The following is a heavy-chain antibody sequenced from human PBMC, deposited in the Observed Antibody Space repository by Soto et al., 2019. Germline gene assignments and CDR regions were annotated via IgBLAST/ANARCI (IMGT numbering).Heavy chain of an antibody. CDR1: GDSVSSNTAA. CDR3: ARGVAGSGFDL. J-gene: IGHJ4*02. V-gene: IGHV6-1*01. D-gene: IGHD6-19*01. Sequence: LSQTLSLTCAISGDSVSSNTAAWNWIRSSPSRGLEWLGRTYYRSNWRHDYAVSVKSRITVNPDTSENHFSLQLNSVTPDDTAVYYCARGVAGSGFDLWGQGTLVTVSS. CDR2: TYYRSNWRH.